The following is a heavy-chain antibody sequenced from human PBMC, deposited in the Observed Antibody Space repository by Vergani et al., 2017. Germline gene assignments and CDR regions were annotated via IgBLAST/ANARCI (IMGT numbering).Heavy chain of an antibody. V-gene: IGHV3-9*01. CDR1: GFTFDDYA. CDR3: ARDSYGDYFASYYYGMDV. J-gene: IGHJ6*02. D-gene: IGHD4-17*01. Sequence: EVQLVESGGGLVQPGRSLRLSCAASGFTFDDYAMHWVRQAPGKGLEWVSGISWNSGSTGYADSVKGRFTISRDNAKNSLYLQMNSLRAEDTAVYYCARDSYGDYFASYYYGMDVWGQGTTVTVSS. CDR2: ISWNSGST.